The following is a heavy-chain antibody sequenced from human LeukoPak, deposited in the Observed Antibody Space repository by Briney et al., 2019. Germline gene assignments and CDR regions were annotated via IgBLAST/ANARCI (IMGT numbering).Heavy chain of an antibody. J-gene: IGHJ4*02. Sequence: SETLSLTCTVSGGSISSYYWSWIRQPPGKGLEWIGYIYYSGSTNYNPSLKSRVTISVDTSKNQFSLKLSSVTAADTAVYYCARDVGATPGYFDYWGQGTLVTVSS. CDR3: ARDVGATPGYFDY. D-gene: IGHD1-26*01. CDR2: IYYSGST. V-gene: IGHV4-59*01. CDR1: GGSISSYY.